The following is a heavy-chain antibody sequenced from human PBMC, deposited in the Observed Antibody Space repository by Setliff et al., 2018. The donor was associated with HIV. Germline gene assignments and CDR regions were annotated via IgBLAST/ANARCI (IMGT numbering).Heavy chain of an antibody. J-gene: IGHJ3*02. D-gene: IGHD3-10*01. CDR1: GYTFTSYG. CDR2: ISAYNGNT. V-gene: IGHV1-18*01. Sequence: ASVKVSCKASGYTFTSYGISWVRQAPGQGLEWMGWISAYNGNTNYAQKLQGRVTMTTDTSTSTAHMELRSLRSDDTAVYYCARDQITMVRGTLGAFDIWGQGTMVT. CDR3: ARDQITMVRGTLGAFDI.